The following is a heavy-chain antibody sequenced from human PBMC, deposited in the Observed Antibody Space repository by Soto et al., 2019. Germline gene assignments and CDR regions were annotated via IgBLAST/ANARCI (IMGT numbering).Heavy chain of an antibody. CDR1: GFTVSSNY. D-gene: IGHD6-13*01. V-gene: IGHV3-66*01. Sequence: GGSLRLSCVASGFTVSSNYMSWVRQAPGKGLEWVSVIYSGGSTYYADSVKGRFTISRDNSKNTLYLQMNSLRAEDTAVYYCAREVAAATNLYYYYMDVWGKGTTVTVSS. J-gene: IGHJ6*03. CDR2: IYSGGST. CDR3: AREVAAATNLYYYYMDV.